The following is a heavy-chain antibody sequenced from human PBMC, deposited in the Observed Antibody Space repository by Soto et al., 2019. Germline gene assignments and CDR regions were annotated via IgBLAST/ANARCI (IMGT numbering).Heavy chain of an antibody. J-gene: IGHJ5*02. V-gene: IGHV1-2*02. CDR3: AKDLTRQLAYWLDP. CDR1: GFPFTGYY. D-gene: IGHD6-6*01. CDR2: INAHSGGT. Sequence: ASVKVSCKASGFPFTGYYIHWLRQAPGQGLEWMGWINAHSGGTEYAQKFQGRVTLTRDTSIATAYLTLTSLTSDDTALYYCAKDLTRQLAYWLDPCGQGTQVTVCS.